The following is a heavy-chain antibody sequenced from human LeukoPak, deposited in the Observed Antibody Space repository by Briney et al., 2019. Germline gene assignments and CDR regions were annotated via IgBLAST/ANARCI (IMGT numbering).Heavy chain of an antibody. Sequence: SQTLSLTCTVSGGSISSGDYYWSWIRQPPGKGLESIGYIQYSGSTSYNPSLKSRVTISVDKSKNQFSLKLSSVTAADTAVYYCASRRYYYDSSGLDYWGQGTLVTVSS. CDR3: ASRRYYYDSSGLDY. J-gene: IGHJ4*02. V-gene: IGHV4-30-4*01. CDR1: GGSISSGDYY. D-gene: IGHD3-22*01. CDR2: IQYSGST.